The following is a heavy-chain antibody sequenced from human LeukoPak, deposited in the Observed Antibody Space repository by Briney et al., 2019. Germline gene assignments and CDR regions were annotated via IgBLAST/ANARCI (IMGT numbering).Heavy chain of an antibody. V-gene: IGHV3-73*01. CDR2: IRSKDNSYAT. CDR3: TSGDYYDSSGYYYVGYFDY. D-gene: IGHD3-22*01. CDR1: GFTFSGSA. J-gene: IGHJ4*02. Sequence: GGSLRLSCAASGFTFSGSAMHWVRQASGKGLEWVGRIRSKDNSYATAYAASVKGRFTISRDDSKNTAYLQMNSLKTEDTAVYYCTSGDYYDSSGYYYVGYFDYWGQGTLVTVSS.